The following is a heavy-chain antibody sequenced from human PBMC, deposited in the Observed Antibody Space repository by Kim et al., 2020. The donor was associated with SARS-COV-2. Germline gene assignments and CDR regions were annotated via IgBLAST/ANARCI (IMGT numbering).Heavy chain of an antibody. J-gene: IGHJ6*02. CDR1: GFTFGDYA. Sequence: GGSLRLSCTASGFTFGDYAMSWVRQAPGKGLEWVGFIRSKAYGGTTEYAASVKGRFTISRDDSKSIAYLQMNSLKTEDTAVYYCTRAPLRYCTSGVCYYYGMDVWGQGTTITVSS. V-gene: IGHV3-49*04. CDR2: IRSKAYGGTT. CDR3: TRAPLRYCTSGVCYYYGMDV. D-gene: IGHD2-8*01.